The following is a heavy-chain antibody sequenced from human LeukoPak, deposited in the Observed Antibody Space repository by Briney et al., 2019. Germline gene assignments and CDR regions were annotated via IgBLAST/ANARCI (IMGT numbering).Heavy chain of an antibody. CDR3: AKTRGFIVVPAAYYFDY. J-gene: IGHJ4*02. V-gene: IGHV3-23*01. CDR1: GFTFSSYA. D-gene: IGHD2-2*01. CDR2: ISGSGGST. Sequence: GGSLRLSCAASGFTFSSYAMSWVRQAPGKGLESVSAISGSGGSTYYADSVKGRFTISRDNSKNTLYLQMNSLRAEDTAVYYCAKTRGFIVVPAAYYFDYWGQGTLVTVSS.